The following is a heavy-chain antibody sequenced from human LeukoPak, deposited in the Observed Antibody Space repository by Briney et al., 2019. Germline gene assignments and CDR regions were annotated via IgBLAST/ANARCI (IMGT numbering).Heavy chain of an antibody. J-gene: IGHJ4*02. CDR3: ARHRPRHGDTADY. D-gene: IGHD5-18*01. CDR1: GYIFISYA. V-gene: IGHV1-3*01. Sequence: ASVKVSCKASGYIFISYAMHWVRQAPGQRLEWMGWINAGNGNTKYSQKFQGRVTITRDTSANTVYMELSSLRSEDTAVYYCARHRPRHGDTADYWGQGTLVTVSS. CDR2: INAGNGNT.